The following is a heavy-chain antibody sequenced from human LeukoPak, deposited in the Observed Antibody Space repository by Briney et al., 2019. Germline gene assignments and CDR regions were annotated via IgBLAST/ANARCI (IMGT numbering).Heavy chain of an antibody. CDR1: GFNFSSYA. V-gene: IGHV3-23*01. CDR2: ITHSVDKT. D-gene: IGHD6-13*01. J-gene: IGHJ4*02. Sequence: PGDPLRLHCAASGFNFSSYALTRDRHLPGQEQHYLPSITHSVDKTHYAKSFTGRFTISRDNSKNTLYLQMISLRAEDTAVYYCAKFHYSSSWHFDYWGQGTLVTVSS. CDR3: AKFHYSSSWHFDY.